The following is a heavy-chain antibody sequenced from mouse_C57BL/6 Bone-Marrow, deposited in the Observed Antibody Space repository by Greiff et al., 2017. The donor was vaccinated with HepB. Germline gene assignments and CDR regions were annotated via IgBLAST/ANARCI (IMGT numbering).Heavy chain of an antibody. V-gene: IGHV1-64*01. CDR3: ERRGLLYYYAMDY. J-gene: IGHJ4*01. CDR2: IHPNSGST. CDR1: GYTFTSYW. Sequence: VQLQQPGAELVKPGASVKLSCKASGYTFTSYWMHWVKQRPGQGLEWIGMIHPNSGSTNYNEKFKSKATLTVDKSSSTAYMQLSSLTSEDSAVYCCERRGLLYYYAMDYWGQGTSVTVSS. D-gene: IGHD2-13*01.